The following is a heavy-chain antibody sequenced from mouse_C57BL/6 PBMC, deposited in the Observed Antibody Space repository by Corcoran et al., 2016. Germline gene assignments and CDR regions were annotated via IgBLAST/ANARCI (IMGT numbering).Heavy chain of an antibody. Sequence: QIQLVQSGPEMKKTAETVTISCKASGYTFPTYGMSWVKQAPGKGLKWMGWINTYSGVPTYADDFKGRFAFSLETSASTASLQINNLKNEDTATYFFARPIYYDYDSALCAYWGQGTLVTVSA. D-gene: IGHD2-4*01. CDR1: GYTFPTYG. V-gene: IGHV9-3*01. CDR2: INTYSGVP. J-gene: IGHJ3*01. CDR3: ARPIYYDYDSALCAY.